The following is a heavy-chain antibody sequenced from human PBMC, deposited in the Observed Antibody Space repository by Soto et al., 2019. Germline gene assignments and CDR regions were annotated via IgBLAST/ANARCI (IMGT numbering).Heavy chain of an antibody. V-gene: IGHV4-39*01. J-gene: IGHJ4*02. CDR3: ARHGYDSSGYYYYYFDY. CDR1: GGSISGSSYY. CDR2: IYYSGST. D-gene: IGHD3-22*01. Sequence: PSETLSLTCTVSGGSISGSSYYWGWIRQPPGKGLEWIGSIYYSGSTYYNPSLKSRVTISVDTSKNQFSLKLSSVTAADTAVYYCARHGYDSSGYYYYYFDYWGQGTLVTV.